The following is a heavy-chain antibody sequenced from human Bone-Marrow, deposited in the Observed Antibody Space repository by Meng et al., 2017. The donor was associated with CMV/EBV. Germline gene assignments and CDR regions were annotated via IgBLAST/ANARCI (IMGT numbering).Heavy chain of an antibody. J-gene: IGHJ5*01. CDR1: GGSISSYY. CDR3: ARDYCSSTSCYPSWFAP. Sequence: SETLSLTCTVSGGSISSYYWSWIRQPPGKGLEWIGYIYYSGSTNYNPSLKSRVTISVDTSKNQFSLKLSSVTAADTAVYYCARDYCSSTSCYPSWFAPWGPGNLVNVSS. D-gene: IGHD2-2*01. V-gene: IGHV4-59*01. CDR2: IYYSGST.